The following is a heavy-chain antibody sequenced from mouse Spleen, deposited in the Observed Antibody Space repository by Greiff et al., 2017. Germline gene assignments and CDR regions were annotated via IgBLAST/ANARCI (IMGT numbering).Heavy chain of an antibody. CDR1: GYTFTDYY. CDR2: INPNNGGT. Sequence: EVQLQQSGPELVKPGASVKISCKASGYTFTDYYMNWVKQSHGKSLEWIGDINPNNGGTSYNQKFKGKATLTVDKSTSTAYMELRSLTSEDSAVYYCATGGAYYRYDGAYWGQGTLVTVSA. J-gene: IGHJ3*01. CDR3: ATGGAYYRYDGAY. V-gene: IGHV1-26*01. D-gene: IGHD2-14*01.